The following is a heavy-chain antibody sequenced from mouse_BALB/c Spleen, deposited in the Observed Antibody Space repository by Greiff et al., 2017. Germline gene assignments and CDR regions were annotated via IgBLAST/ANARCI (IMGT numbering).Heavy chain of an antibody. CDR2: IWAGGST. CDR1: GFSLTSYG. CDR3: ARDLGIYYGNYPDY. Sequence: VQLQESGPGLVAPSQSLSITCTVSGFSLTSYGVHWVRQPPGKGLEWLGVIWAGGSTNYNSALMSRLSISKDNSKSQVFLKMNSLQTDDTAMYYCARDLGIYYGNYPDYWGQGTTLTVSS. J-gene: IGHJ2*01. D-gene: IGHD2-1*01. V-gene: IGHV2-9*02.